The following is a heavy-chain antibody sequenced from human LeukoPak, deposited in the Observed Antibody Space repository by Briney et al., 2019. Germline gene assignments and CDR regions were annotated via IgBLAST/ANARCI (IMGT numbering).Heavy chain of an antibody. CDR2: IYPADSNT. CDR3: ATITMVRGVITFFDY. V-gene: IGHV5-51*01. CDR1: GYSFTSYW. D-gene: IGHD3-10*01. J-gene: IGHJ4*02. Sequence: GESLKISCKGSGYSFTSYWIGWVRQMPGKGLEWMGIIYPADSNTRYSPSFQGQVTISADKSINTAYLQWSSLKASDTAMYYCATITMVRGVITFFDYWGQGTLATVSS.